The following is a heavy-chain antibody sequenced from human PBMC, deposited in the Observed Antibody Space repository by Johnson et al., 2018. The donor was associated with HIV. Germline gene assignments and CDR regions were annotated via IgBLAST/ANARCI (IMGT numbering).Heavy chain of an antibody. CDR3: ARGDVCSFEI. D-gene: IGHD4/OR15-4a*01. Sequence: QVQLVESGGGVVQPGRSLRLSCAASGFTFSSYAMHWVRQAPGKGLEWVAVISYDGSNKYYADSVKGRFTVSRDNAKNSLYLQMNSLRAEDTAVFHCARGDVCSFEIWGQGTMVTVSS. CDR2: ISYDGSNK. V-gene: IGHV3-30*04. CDR1: GFTFSSYA. J-gene: IGHJ3*02.